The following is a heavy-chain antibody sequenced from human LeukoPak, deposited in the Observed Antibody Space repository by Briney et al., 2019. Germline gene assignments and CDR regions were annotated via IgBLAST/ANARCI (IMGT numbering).Heavy chain of an antibody. CDR1: GFPFSSYT. J-gene: IGHJ6*03. D-gene: IGHD1-26*01. CDR2: ITSNGGSR. Sequence: GGSLRLSCAASGFPFSSYTIQWVRQAPGKGLEYVSAITSNGGSRQYADSVKGRFTISRDNSKNTLSLQMGSLRAEDMAVYYCARVKAGATISDYYYYYMDVWGKGTTVTVSS. V-gene: IGHV3-64*02. CDR3: ARVKAGATISDYYYYYMDV.